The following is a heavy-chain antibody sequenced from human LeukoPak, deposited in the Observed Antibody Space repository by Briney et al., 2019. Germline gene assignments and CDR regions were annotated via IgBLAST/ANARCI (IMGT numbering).Heavy chain of an antibody. CDR1: GGSISSSSYY. D-gene: IGHD3-9*01. CDR3: ARSLDILTGYGAFDI. V-gene: IGHV4-39*01. J-gene: IGHJ3*02. CDR2: IYYSGRT. Sequence: SETLSLTCTVSGGSISSSSYYWGWIRKPPGKGLEWFGSIYYSGRTYYNPSLKSRVTISVDTSKSQFSLKLSSVTAADTAVYNCARSLDILTGYGAFDIWGQGTMVTVSS.